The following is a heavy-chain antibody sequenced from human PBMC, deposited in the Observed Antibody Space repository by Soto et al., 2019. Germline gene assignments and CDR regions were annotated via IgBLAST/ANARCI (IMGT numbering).Heavy chain of an antibody. J-gene: IGHJ4*02. CDR3: ARREIQGPIDY. CDR1: GYCTSSSNW. Sequence: SETLSLTCAVSGYCTSSSNWWGWIRQPPGKGLEWIGYIYYSGTTYYNPSLKSRVTMSVDTSKNQFSLKLTSVTAVDTAVYYCARREIQGPIDYWGQGPLVTVSS. CDR2: IYYSGTT. V-gene: IGHV4-28*01. D-gene: IGHD1-26*01.